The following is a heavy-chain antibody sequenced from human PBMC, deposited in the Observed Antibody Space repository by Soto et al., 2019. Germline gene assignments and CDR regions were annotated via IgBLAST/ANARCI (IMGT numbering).Heavy chain of an antibody. V-gene: IGHV2-70*04. CDR2: IDWDDGK. CDR3: ARSRYSGSYQPFDS. D-gene: IGHD1-26*01. J-gene: IGHJ4*02. Sequence: SGPTLVNPTQTLTLTCTFSGFSLTTSGMRVSWIRQPPGKALEWLARIDWDDGKFYSSSLKTRLSISKDTSKNQVVLTMTNMDPVDTATFYCARSRYSGSYQPFDSWGRGTLVTVSS. CDR1: GFSLTTSGMR.